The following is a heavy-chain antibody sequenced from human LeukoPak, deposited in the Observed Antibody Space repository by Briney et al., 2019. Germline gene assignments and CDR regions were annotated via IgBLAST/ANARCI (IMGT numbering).Heavy chain of an antibody. Sequence: GESLMTSCKGSGYRFTTYWIGWVRQMPGKGLGWMGIIYPGDSDTRYSPSFQGHVTISADKSTTTAYLQWSSLKASDTAMYYCVILEMVTAADAFDYRGQGTLVTVSS. V-gene: IGHV5-51*01. CDR2: IYPGDSDT. D-gene: IGHD2-15*01. CDR3: VILEMVTAADAFDY. CDR1: GYRFTTYW. J-gene: IGHJ4*02.